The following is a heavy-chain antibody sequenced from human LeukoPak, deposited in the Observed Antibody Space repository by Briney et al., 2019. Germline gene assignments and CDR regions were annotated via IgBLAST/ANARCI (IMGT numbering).Heavy chain of an antibody. CDR1: GFTFSSYG. Sequence: GGSLRLSCAASGFTFSSYGMHWVRQAPDKGLEWVSTISGSGDRTYYADSVKGRFTISRDNSKNTLFLHMNSLRAEDTAVYSCAKGYYGSGSYGWFDYWGQGTLVTVSS. CDR2: ISGSGDRT. D-gene: IGHD3-10*01. V-gene: IGHV3-23*01. CDR3: AKGYYGSGSYGWFDY. J-gene: IGHJ4*02.